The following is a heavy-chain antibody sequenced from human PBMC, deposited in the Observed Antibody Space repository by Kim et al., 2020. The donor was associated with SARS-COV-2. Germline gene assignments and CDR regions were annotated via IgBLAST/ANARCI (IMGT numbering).Heavy chain of an antibody. V-gene: IGHV3-30-3*01. CDR1: GFTFSSYA. CDR3: ARTYSGSYLFYFDY. CDR2: ISYDGSNK. J-gene: IGHJ4*02. D-gene: IGHD1-26*01. Sequence: GGSLRLSCAASGFTFSSYAMHWVRQAPGKGLEWVAVISYDGSNKYYADSVKGRFTISRDNSKNTLYLQMNSLRAEETAVYYCARTYSGSYLFYFDYWGQG.